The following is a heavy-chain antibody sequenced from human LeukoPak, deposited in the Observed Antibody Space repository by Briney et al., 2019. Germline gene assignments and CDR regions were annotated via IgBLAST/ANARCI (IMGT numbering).Heavy chain of an antibody. J-gene: IGHJ4*02. V-gene: IGHV4-61*01. CDR3: ARRKYYDSSGSSPIDY. CDR1: GGSVNSGSYY. CDR2: IYYSGST. Sequence: SETLSITCTVSGGSVNSGSYYWSWLRQPPGKGLEWIGYIYYSGSTNYNPSLKSRVTISVDTSKNQFSLKLSSVTAADTAVYYCARRKYYDSSGSSPIDYWGQRTLVTVSS. D-gene: IGHD3-22*01.